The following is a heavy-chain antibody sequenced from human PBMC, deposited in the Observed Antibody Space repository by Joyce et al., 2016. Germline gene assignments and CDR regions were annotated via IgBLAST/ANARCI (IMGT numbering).Heavy chain of an antibody. V-gene: IGHV4-30-2*01. CDR3: ARAYGSGSYSYYYGMDV. Sequence: QMQLQESGPGLVKPSQTLSLTCAVSGGSVSSGGYSWTWIRQPPGKGLEWIGHIYHSESTYYNPSLQSRVTMAVDRSKNQFSLKWRSVTAADTAVYYCARAYGSGSYSYYYGMDVWGQGTTVTVSS. CDR2: IYHSEST. CDR1: GGSVSSGGYS. D-gene: IGHD3-10*01. J-gene: IGHJ6*02.